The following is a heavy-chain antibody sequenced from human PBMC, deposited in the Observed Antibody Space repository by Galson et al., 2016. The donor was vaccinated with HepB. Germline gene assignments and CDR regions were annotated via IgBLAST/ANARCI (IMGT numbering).Heavy chain of an antibody. J-gene: IGHJ4*02. CDR2: IKQDGSEK. Sequence: SLRLSCAASGFTFSSYWMSWVRQAPGKGLEWVANIKQDGSEKYYVDSVKGRFTIPRDNAKNSLYLQMNSLRAEDTAVYYCARGMGVVLRVIADLFDYWGQGTLVTVSS. CDR1: GFTFSSYW. V-gene: IGHV3-7*03. D-gene: IGHD3-16*02. CDR3: ARGMGVVLRVIADLFDY.